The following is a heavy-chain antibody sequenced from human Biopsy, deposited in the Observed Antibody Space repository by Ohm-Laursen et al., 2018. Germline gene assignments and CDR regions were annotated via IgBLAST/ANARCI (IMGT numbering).Heavy chain of an antibody. Sequence: SETLSLTCAVSGYSVTTDYYWSWIRQTPGKGLEWIGYTYYSGSTNYNPSLKSRVTISVDTSKNQFSLRLNSVTAADTAVYYCARATNSTGWPYYYFYGMDVWGQGTTVTVSS. J-gene: IGHJ6*02. V-gene: IGHV4-61*01. CDR1: GYSVTTDYY. D-gene: IGHD2/OR15-2a*01. CDR2: TYYSGST. CDR3: ARATNSTGWPYYYFYGMDV.